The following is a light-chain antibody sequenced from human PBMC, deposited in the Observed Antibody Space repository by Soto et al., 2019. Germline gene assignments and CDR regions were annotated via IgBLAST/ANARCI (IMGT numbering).Light chain of an antibody. CDR1: SSNIGSNT. J-gene: IGLJ3*02. Sequence: QSVLTQPPSASGTPGQRVTISCSGSSSNIGSNTVNWYQRLPGTAPKLLIFRNNQRPSGVPDRFSGSKSDTSASLAISGLRSEDEADYFCAAWDDSLSRVVFGGGTKLTVL. V-gene: IGLV1-47*01. CDR3: AAWDDSLSRVV. CDR2: RNN.